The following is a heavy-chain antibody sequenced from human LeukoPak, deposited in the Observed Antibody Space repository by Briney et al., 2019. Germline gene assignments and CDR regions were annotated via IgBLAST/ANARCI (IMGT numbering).Heavy chain of an antibody. CDR1: GFTFSSYA. Sequence: QPGGSLRLSCAASGFTFSSYAMSWVRRAPGKGLEWVSAISGSGGSTYYADSVKGRFTISRDNSKNTLYLQMNSLRAEDTAVYYCAKDPLYDFWSGPYAFDYWGQGTLVTVSS. J-gene: IGHJ4*02. CDR2: ISGSGGST. V-gene: IGHV3-23*01. D-gene: IGHD3-3*01. CDR3: AKDPLYDFWSGPYAFDY.